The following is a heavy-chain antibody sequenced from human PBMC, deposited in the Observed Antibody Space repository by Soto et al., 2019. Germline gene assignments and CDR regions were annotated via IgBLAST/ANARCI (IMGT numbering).Heavy chain of an antibody. D-gene: IGHD3-3*01. CDR3: ARGLGRRFWSGYYYYYYYGMDV. Sequence: SETLSLTCAVYGGAFSGYYWSGIRQPPGKGLEWIGEINHSGSTNYNPSLKSRVTISVDTSKNQFSLKLSSVTAEDTAVYYCARGLGRRFWSGYYYYYYYGMDVWAKGPRSP. J-gene: IGHJ6*02. V-gene: IGHV4-34*01. CDR1: GGAFSGYY. CDR2: INHSGST.